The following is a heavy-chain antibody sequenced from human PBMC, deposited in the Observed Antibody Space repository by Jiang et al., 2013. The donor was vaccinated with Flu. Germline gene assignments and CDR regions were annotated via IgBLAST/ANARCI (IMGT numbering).Heavy chain of an antibody. Sequence: SETLSLTCTVSGGSISSSSYYWGWIRQPPGKGLEWIGEINHSGSTNYNPSLKSRVTISVDTSKNQFSLKLSSVTAADTAVYYCARRGNYYYYYGMDVWGQGTTVTVSS. CDR1: GGSISSSSYY. CDR3: ARRGNYYYYYGMDV. CDR2: INHSGST. D-gene: IGHD3-16*01. J-gene: IGHJ6*02. V-gene: IGHV4-39*07.